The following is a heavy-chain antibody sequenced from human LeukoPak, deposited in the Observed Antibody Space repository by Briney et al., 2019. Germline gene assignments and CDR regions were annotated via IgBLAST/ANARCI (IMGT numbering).Heavy chain of an antibody. J-gene: IGHJ6*02. CDR2: ISGSGGST. V-gene: IGHV3-23*01. CDR3: AKVSDYAYYYGMDV. D-gene: IGHD4-17*01. Sequence: PGGSLRLSCAASGFTFSSYSMNWVRQAPGKGLEWVSAISGSGGSTYYADSVKGRFTISRDNSKNTLYLQMNSLRAEDTAVYYCAKVSDYAYYYGMDVWGQGTTVTVSS. CDR1: GFTFSSYS.